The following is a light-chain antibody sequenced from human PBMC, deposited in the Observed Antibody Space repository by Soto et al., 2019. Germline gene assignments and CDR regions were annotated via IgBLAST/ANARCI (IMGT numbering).Light chain of an antibody. V-gene: IGKV3-20*01. Sequence: EIVLTQSPVTLSLSPGEMATLSCSASQSVSGNFLAWYQQKPGQAPRLLIHGASRRAPGIPDRVSGSGSGTDFTLTISRLEPEDFAVYYCQQYGSSGTFGQGTKVDI. CDR2: GAS. CDR1: QSVSGNF. J-gene: IGKJ1*01. CDR3: QQYGSSGT.